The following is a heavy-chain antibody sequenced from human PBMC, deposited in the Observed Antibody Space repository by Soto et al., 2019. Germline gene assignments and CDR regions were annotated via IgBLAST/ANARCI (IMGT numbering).Heavy chain of an antibody. CDR3: APGGHSFGFYFYYYMDV. V-gene: IGHV4-31*03. J-gene: IGHJ6*03. Sequence: QVQLQESGRRMVKPSETLALTCSVSGSSIHSDGYYWHWLRQHPGQGLEWLGYIYYSGRTYYNPYLKSRITMSLDTSQNLFSLKWSSVTAADTAVYYCAPGGHSFGFYFYYYMDVWGKRTTVTVSS. CDR1: GSSIHSDGYY. D-gene: IGHD5-18*01. CDR2: IYYSGRT.